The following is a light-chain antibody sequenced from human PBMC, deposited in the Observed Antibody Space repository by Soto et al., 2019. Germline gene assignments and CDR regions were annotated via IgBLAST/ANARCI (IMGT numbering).Light chain of an antibody. CDR2: GAS. Sequence: EIVLTQSPGTLSLSPGERATLSCRARQSVSSSYLAWYQQKPGQAPRLLIYGASSRATGIPDMFSGSGSGTDFTLTISRLEPEDFAVYYCQQYGSSSWTFGQGTKVEIK. CDR1: QSVSSSY. V-gene: IGKV3-20*01. CDR3: QQYGSSSWT. J-gene: IGKJ1*01.